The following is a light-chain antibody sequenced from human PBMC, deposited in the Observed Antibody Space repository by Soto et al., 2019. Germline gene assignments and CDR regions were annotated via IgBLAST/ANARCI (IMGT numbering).Light chain of an antibody. V-gene: IGLV1-40*01. Sequence: QSALTQPPSVSGAPGQRVTISCTGSSSNIGAGYDVHWYQQLPGTAPKLLICGNSNRPSGVPDRFSGSKSGTSASLAITGLQAEDEADYYCQSYDSSLSGPNVFGTGTKVTVL. J-gene: IGLJ1*01. CDR1: SSNIGAGYD. CDR2: GNS. CDR3: QSYDSSLSGPNV.